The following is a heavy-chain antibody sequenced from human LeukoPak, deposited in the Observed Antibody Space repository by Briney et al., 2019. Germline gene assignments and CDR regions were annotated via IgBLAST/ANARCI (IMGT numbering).Heavy chain of an antibody. CDR2: IKSKTDGGTT. J-gene: IGHJ1*01. CDR1: GFTFSNAW. CDR3: TTNPRYCSSTSCYTEEYFQH. Sequence: GGSLRLSCAASGFTFSNAWMSWVRQAPGKGLEWVGRIKSKTDGGTTDYAAPVKGRFTISRDDSKNTLYLQMNSLKAEDTAVYYCTTNPRYCSSTSCYTEEYFQHWGQGTLVTVSS. V-gene: IGHV3-15*01. D-gene: IGHD2-2*02.